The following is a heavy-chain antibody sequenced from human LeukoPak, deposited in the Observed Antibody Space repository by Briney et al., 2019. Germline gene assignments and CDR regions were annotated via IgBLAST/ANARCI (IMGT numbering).Heavy chain of an antibody. V-gene: IGHV3-21*01. J-gene: IGHJ4*02. CDR3: ARDLLGWELHYFDY. D-gene: IGHD1-26*01. CDR1: GFTFTTYW. CDR2: ISGSSSYI. Sequence: GESLRLSCAASGFTFTTYWMSWVRQAPGKGLEWVSSISGSSSYIYYADSVKGRFSISRDNAKNSLYLQMNSLRAEDTAVYYCARDLLGWELHYFDYWGQGTLVTVSS.